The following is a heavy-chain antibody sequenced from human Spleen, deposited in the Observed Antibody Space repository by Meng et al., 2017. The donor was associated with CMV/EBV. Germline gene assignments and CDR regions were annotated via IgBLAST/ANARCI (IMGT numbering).Heavy chain of an antibody. CDR3: AKAGSSSWYEDY. V-gene: IGHV3-23*01. J-gene: IGHJ4*02. D-gene: IGHD6-13*01. CDR2: ISGRGGST. Sequence: CAASGFTFSSYAMSWVRQAPGKGLEWVSAISGRGGSTFYADSVKGRFTISRDNSKETLYLQMNSLRAEDTAVYYCAKAGSSSWYEDYWGQGTLVTVSS. CDR1: GFTFSSYA.